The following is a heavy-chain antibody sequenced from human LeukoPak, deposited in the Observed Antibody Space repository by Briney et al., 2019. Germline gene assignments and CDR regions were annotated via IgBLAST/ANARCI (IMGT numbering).Heavy chain of an antibody. CDR3: ARAGGADSPQDLDY. D-gene: IGHD3-22*01. Sequence: SETLSLTCAVSGASLSAYCWSWMRQPPEKGREGGGEINHSGSTNYNPSLKSRVTISVDTSKNQFSLRLTSVTVADTAVYYCARAGGADSPQDLDYWGQGILVTVSS. V-gene: IGHV4-34*01. CDR2: INHSGST. J-gene: IGHJ4*02. CDR1: GASLSAYC.